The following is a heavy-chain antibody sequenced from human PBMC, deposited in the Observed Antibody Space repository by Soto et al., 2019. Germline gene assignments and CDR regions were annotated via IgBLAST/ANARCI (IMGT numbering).Heavy chain of an antibody. J-gene: IGHJ6*03. CDR1: GGSISSISYY. V-gene: IGHV4-39*01. CDR2: IYYSGST. Sequence: SETLSLTCTVSGGSISSISYYWGWIRQPPGKGLEWIGNIYYSGSTYYNPSLKSRVTISVDTSKNQFSLKLSSVTAADTAVYYCARLYDFWSGGVASYYYYMDVWGKGTTVTVSS. CDR3: ARLYDFWSGGVASYYYYMDV. D-gene: IGHD3-3*01.